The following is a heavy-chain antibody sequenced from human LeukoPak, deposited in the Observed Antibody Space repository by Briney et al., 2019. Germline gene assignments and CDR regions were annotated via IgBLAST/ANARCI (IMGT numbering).Heavy chain of an antibody. V-gene: IGHV3-23*01. CDR1: GFTFSSYA. Sequence: GGSLRLSCAASGFTFSSYAMSWVRQAPGKGLEWVSAISGSGGSTYYADSVKGRFTISRDNSKNTLYPQMNSLRAEDTAVYYCAVVVAATSFDYWGQGTLVTVSS. CDR2: ISGSGGST. CDR3: AVVVAATSFDY. D-gene: IGHD2-15*01. J-gene: IGHJ4*02.